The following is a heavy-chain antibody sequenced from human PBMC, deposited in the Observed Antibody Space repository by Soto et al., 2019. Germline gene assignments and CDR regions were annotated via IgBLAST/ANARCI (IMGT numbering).Heavy chain of an antibody. V-gene: IGHV1-69*12. Sequence: QVQLVQSGAEVKKPGSSVKVSSKASGGTFSIYAINWVRQAPGQGLEWMGGIIPIFGTADYAQKFQGRVTITADESTSSAYMELSSLRSADTAVYYCASRITGSSNYYYGMDVWGQGNTVTVSS. CDR1: GGTFSIYA. CDR2: IIPIFGTA. D-gene: IGHD1-20*01. CDR3: ASRITGSSNYYYGMDV. J-gene: IGHJ6*02.